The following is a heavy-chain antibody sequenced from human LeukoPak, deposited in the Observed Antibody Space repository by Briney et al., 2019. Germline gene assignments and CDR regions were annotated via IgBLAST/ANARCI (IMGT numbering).Heavy chain of an antibody. J-gene: IGHJ4*02. V-gene: IGHV3-30*02. Sequence: GGSLRLSCAASGFTFSSYGMHWVRQAPGRGLEWVAFIQYDVSNEYYADSVKGRFTISRDNSKNTLYLQMNSLRAEDTAVYYCTRETSSRYFDYWGQGTLVTVSS. CDR2: IQYDVSNE. CDR1: GFTFSSYG. CDR3: TRETSSRYFDY.